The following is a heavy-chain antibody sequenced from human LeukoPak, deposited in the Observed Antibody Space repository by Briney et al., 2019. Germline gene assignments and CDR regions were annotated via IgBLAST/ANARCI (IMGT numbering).Heavy chain of an antibody. V-gene: IGHV3-53*01. Sequence: PGGSLRLSCAASGFTVSSNYMSWVRQAPGKGLEWVSVIYSGGSTYYADSVKGRFTISRDNSKNTLYLQMNSLRAEDTAVYYCASPHHIVVVPAAMSGGVEYYYYGMDVWGQGTTVTVSS. CDR2: IYSGGST. J-gene: IGHJ6*02. CDR3: ASPHHIVVVPAAMSGGVEYYYYGMDV. D-gene: IGHD2-2*01. CDR1: GFTVSSNY.